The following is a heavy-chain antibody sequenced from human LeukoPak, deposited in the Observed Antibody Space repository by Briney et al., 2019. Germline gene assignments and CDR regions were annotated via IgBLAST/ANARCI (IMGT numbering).Heavy chain of an antibody. CDR1: GFTFSSYA. J-gene: IGHJ3*02. Sequence: GGSLRLSCAASGFTFSSYAVNWVRQAPGKGLEWVSSISSSSSYIYYADSVKGRFTISRDNAKNSLYLQMNSLRAEDTAVYYCARIYCSGGSCYGSKARFAFDIWGQGTMVTVSS. CDR3: ARIYCSGGSCYGSKARFAFDI. V-gene: IGHV3-21*01. D-gene: IGHD2-15*01. CDR2: ISSSSSYI.